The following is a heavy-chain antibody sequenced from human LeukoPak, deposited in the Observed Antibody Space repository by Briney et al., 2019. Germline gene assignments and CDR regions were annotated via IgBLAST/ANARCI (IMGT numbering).Heavy chain of an antibody. V-gene: IGHV1-3*01. CDR1: GYTFTSYA. J-gene: IGHJ4*02. CDR2: INAGNGNT. CDR3: ARVYCSSTSCYSLYYFDY. Sequence: GASVKVSCKASGYTFTSYAMHWVRQAPGQRLEWMGWINAGNGNTKYSQKFQGRVTITRDTSASTAYMELGSLRSEDTAVYYCARVYCSSTSCYSLYYFDYWGQGTLVTVSS. D-gene: IGHD2-2*01.